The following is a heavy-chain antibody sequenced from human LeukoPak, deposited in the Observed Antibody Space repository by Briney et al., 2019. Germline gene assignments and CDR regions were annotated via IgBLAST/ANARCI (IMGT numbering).Heavy chain of an antibody. CDR3: ARGDGRGLLWVDKGLGY. CDR2: INPNSGGT. CDR1: RYTFTDYY. V-gene: IGHV1-2*02. Sequence: ASVKVSCKTSRYTFTDYYMHWVRQAPGQGLEWMGWINPNSGGTNYAQNFQGRVTVTGDTSISTAYMELSRLRSDDTAVSYCARGDGRGLLWVDKGLGYWGQGTLVTVSS. D-gene: IGHD3-10*01. J-gene: IGHJ4*02.